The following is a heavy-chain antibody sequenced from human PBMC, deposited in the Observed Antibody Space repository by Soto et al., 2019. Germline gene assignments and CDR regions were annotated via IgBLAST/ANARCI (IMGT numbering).Heavy chain of an antibody. CDR1: GGSISSSSYS. Sequence: SETLSLTCIVSGGSISSSSYSWAWIRQPPGKGLEWIGTMYYGVNTYYNPSLESRVTISVDTSKNQFSLKLSSVTAADTAVYYCARSASTVTTLDYWGQGTLVTVSS. CDR2: MYYGVNT. D-gene: IGHD1-1*01. J-gene: IGHJ4*02. CDR3: ARSASTVTTLDY. V-gene: IGHV4-39*07.